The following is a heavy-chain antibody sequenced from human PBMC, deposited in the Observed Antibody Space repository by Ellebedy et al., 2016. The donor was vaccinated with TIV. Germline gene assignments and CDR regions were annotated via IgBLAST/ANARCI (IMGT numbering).Heavy chain of an antibody. CDR1: GFTFSNYA. J-gene: IGHJ4*02. D-gene: IGHD3-10*01. CDR2: FSDVGTIK. Sequence: GESLKISCAASGFTFSNYALSWVRQDPGRGREWVSTFSDVGTIKYSDAVKGRFTISRDNSENTVFLQMNSLSADDTAVYYCAKVEFYGSDASFWGQGTLVTVSS. CDR3: AKVEFYGSDASF. V-gene: IGHV3-23*01.